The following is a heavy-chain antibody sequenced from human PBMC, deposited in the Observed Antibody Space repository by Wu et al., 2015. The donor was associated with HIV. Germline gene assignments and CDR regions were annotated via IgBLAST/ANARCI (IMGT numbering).Heavy chain of an antibody. Sequence: QVQLVQSGAEVKKPGSSVKVSCKASGGTFSSYAISWVRQAPGQGLEWMGGIIPIFGTANYAQKFQGRVTITTDESTSTAYMELSSLRSEDTAVYYCARDQYYDSSGYYYVNYYYMDVWGKGTTVTVSS. D-gene: IGHD3-22*01. J-gene: IGHJ6*03. CDR1: GGTFSSYA. CDR3: ARDQYYDSSGYYYVNYYYMDV. CDR2: IIPIFGTA. V-gene: IGHV1-69*05.